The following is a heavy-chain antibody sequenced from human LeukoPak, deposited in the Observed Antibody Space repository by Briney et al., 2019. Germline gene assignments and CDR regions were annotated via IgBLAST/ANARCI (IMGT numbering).Heavy chain of an antibody. D-gene: IGHD1-26*01. J-gene: IGHJ5*02. V-gene: IGHV4-4*02. CDR1: GGSISSSNW. CDR3: ARGGNKWELDNWFDP. Sequence: PSETLSLTCAVSGGSISSSNWWRWVRQPPGKGLEWIGEIFHSGSTNYNPSLKSRVTTSVDKSKNQFSLKLNSVTAADTAVYYCARGGNKWELDNWFDPWGQGTLVTVSS. CDR2: IFHSGST.